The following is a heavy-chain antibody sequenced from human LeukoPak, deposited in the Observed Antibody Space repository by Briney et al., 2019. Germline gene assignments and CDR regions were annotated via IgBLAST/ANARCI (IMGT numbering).Heavy chain of an antibody. Sequence: GGSLRLSCAASGFTFSSYAMGWVRQAPGKGLEWVSDITISGGTTHFYSDSAKGRFTISRDNSKNTLYLQMNSLRAEDTAVYYCARDKGDSYAPDAFDIWGQGTMVTVSS. CDR2: ITISGGTT. CDR3: ARDKGDSYAPDAFDI. D-gene: IGHD5-18*01. J-gene: IGHJ3*02. V-gene: IGHV3-23*01. CDR1: GFTFSSYA.